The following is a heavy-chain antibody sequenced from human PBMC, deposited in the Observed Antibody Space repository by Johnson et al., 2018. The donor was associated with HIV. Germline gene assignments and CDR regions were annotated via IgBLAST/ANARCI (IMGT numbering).Heavy chain of an antibody. D-gene: IGHD3-3*01. V-gene: IGHV3-7*01. CDR2: IKQDGSDK. J-gene: IGHJ3*02. Sequence: VQLVESGGGLVQPGGSLRLSCAASGFTFSSYWMSWVRQAPGKGLEWVANIKQDGSDKHYVDSVKGRFTISRDNAKNSLYLQMSSLRGEDMAVYYCARERWSSYFGAFDIWGQGTMVTLSS. CDR1: GFTFSSYW. CDR3: ARERWSSYFGAFDI.